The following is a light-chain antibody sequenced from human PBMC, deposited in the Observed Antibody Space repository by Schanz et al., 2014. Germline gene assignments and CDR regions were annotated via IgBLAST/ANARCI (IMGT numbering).Light chain of an antibody. CDR3: QQRSNWPKFT. J-gene: IGKJ3*01. Sequence: EIVLTQSPGTLSLSPGERATLSCRASQSVSSSYLAWYQQKPGQAPRLLIYGASTRATGFPARFSGSGAGTEFTLTISSLQSEDFAVYYCQQRSNWPKFTFGPGTKVDIK. CDR1: QSVSSSY. V-gene: IGKV3D-20*02. CDR2: GAS.